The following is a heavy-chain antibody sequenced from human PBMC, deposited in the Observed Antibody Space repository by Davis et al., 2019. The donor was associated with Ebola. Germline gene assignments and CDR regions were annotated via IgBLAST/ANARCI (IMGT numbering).Heavy chain of an antibody. CDR3: ARSHSDWLLPFDY. D-gene: IGHD3-9*01. J-gene: IGHJ4*02. Sequence: MPSETLSLTCAVYGGSFSGYYWSWIRQPPGKGLEWIGEINHSGSTNYNPSLKSRVTISVDTSKNQFSLKLSSVTAADTAVYYCARSHSDWLLPFDYWGQGTLVTVSS. CDR1: GGSFSGYY. V-gene: IGHV4-34*01. CDR2: INHSGST.